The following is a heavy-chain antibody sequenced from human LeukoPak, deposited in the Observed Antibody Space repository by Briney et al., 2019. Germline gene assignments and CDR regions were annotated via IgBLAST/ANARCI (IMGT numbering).Heavy chain of an antibody. CDR1: GFTFSSYW. CDR2: INSDGSST. J-gene: IGHJ4*02. D-gene: IGHD2-21*02. CDR3: AKATRAYCGGDCDFDY. Sequence: PGGSLRLSCVASGFTFSSYWMHWVRQAPGKGLVWVSRINSDGSSTSYADSVKGRFTISRDNAKNTLYLQMNSLRAEDTAVYYCAKATRAYCGGDCDFDYWGQGTLVTVSS. V-gene: IGHV3-74*01.